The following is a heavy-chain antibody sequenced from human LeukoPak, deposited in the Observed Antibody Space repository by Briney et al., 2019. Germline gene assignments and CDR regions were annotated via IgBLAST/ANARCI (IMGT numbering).Heavy chain of an antibody. Sequence: SETLSLTCTVSGGSISNLDYYWTWIRQPAGKRLEWIGRIYTSGGTNYNPSLKSRVTILVDTAKNQFSLKLSSVTATDTAFYYCAKQPYGRDWFDPWGQGTLVTVSS. CDR3: AKQPYGRDWFDP. J-gene: IGHJ5*02. D-gene: IGHD1/OR15-1a*01. CDR1: GGSISNLDYY. CDR2: IYTSGGT. V-gene: IGHV4-61*02.